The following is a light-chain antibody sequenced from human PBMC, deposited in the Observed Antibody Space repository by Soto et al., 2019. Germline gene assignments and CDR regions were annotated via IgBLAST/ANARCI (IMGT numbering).Light chain of an antibody. CDR2: DVS. CDR1: SSDVGGYTY. V-gene: IGLV2-14*01. Sequence: QSALTQPASVSGSPGQSITISCAGTSSDVGGYTYVSWYQQHPGKAPKLMIYDVSNRPSGVSNRFSGSKSGNTASLTISGLQAEDEADYYCTSYTSSSTPYVFEGGTKLTVL. CDR3: TSYTSSSTPYV. J-gene: IGLJ1*01.